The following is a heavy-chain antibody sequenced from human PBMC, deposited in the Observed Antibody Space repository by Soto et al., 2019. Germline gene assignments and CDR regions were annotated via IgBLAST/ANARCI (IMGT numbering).Heavy chain of an antibody. CDR1: GFIFSNYV. CDR2: ISYDGNSK. J-gene: IGHJ4*02. CDR3: ARSYCGDDCALDH. Sequence: GGSLRLSCVGSGFIFSNYVMHWVRQAPGKGLEWVAVISYDGNSKHYADSVKGRFTISRDNSKSTLYVQMNSLRAEDTAVYYCARSYCGDDCALDHWGQGALVTVSS. D-gene: IGHD2-21*02. V-gene: IGHV3-30-3*01.